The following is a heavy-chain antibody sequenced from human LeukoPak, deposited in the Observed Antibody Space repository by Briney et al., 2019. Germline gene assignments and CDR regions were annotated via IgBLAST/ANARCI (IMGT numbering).Heavy chain of an antibody. CDR3: ARVVSSSKRGLGTFDY. CDR2: ISYDGSNK. CDR1: GFTFSSYA. J-gene: IGHJ4*02. Sequence: GSLRLSCAASGFTFSSYAMHWVRQAPGKGLEWVAVISYDGSNKYYADSVKGRFTISRDNSKNTLYLQMNSLRAEDTAVYYCARVVSSSKRGLGTFDYWGXGTLVTVSS. V-gene: IGHV3-30-3*01. D-gene: IGHD2-21*01.